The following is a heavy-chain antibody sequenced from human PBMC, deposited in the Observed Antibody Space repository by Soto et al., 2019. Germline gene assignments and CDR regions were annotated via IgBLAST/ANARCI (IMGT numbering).Heavy chain of an antibody. Sequence: EVQLVESGGGQVQPGGSLRLSCVASGFRFNIYWMYWVRQAPGKGLVWVSRINSDGSTTTYADSVKGRFTISRDNAKNTLYVQMNSLRAEDTAVYYCAREIYDYYDSSGFDYWGQGNLVTVS. CDR3: AREIYDYYDSSGFDY. V-gene: IGHV3-74*03. J-gene: IGHJ4*02. D-gene: IGHD3-22*01. CDR2: INSDGSTT. CDR1: GFRFNIYW.